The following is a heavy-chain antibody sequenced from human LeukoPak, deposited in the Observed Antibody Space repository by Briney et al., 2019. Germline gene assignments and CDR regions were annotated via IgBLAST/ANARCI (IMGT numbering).Heavy chain of an antibody. V-gene: IGHV4-61*10. Sequence: PSETLSLTCTVSGGSISSGSYYWSWIRQPAGKGLEWIGRIYYSGTTNYNPSLKSRVTISVDTSKNQFSLKLSSVTAADTAVYYCARLGPGGHGEFDYWGQGTLVTVSS. J-gene: IGHJ4*02. D-gene: IGHD3-10*01. CDR3: ARLGPGGHGEFDY. CDR1: GGSISSGSYY. CDR2: IYYSGTT.